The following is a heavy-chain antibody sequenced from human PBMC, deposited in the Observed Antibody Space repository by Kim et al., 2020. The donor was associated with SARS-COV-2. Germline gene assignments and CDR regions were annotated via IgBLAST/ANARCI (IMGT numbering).Heavy chain of an antibody. V-gene: IGHV1-69*13. Sequence: SVKVSCKASGGTFSSYAISWVRQAPGQGLEWMGGIIPIFGTANYAQKFQGRVTITADESTSTAYMELSSLRSEDTAVYYCARDFVVVVVAATSPHYYYGMDVWGQGTTVTVSS. CDR3: ARDFVVVVVAATSPHYYYGMDV. CDR2: IIPIFGTA. D-gene: IGHD2-15*01. CDR1: GGTFSSYA. J-gene: IGHJ6*02.